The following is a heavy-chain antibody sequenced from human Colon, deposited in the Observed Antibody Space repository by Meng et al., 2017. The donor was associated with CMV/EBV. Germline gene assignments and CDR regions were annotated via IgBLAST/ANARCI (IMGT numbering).Heavy chain of an antibody. V-gene: IGHV3-53*01. CDR3: AKDEVPNNIDY. D-gene: IGHD1/OR15-1a*01. CDR2: IYPDGRP. CDR1: GFTVNTYF. Sequence: EIQLVASGGGLFQPGGSLRLSCAASGFTVNTYFMSWVRQAPGKGLEWVSIIYPDGRPFYADSVQGRFTISTDNSKNTLYLQMNSLRAEDTATYYCAKDEVPNNIDYWGQGTLVTV. J-gene: IGHJ4*02.